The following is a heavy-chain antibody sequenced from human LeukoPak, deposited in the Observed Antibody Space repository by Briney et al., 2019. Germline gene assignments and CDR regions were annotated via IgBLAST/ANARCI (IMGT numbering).Heavy chain of an antibody. CDR2: INAGNGNT. J-gene: IGHJ4*02. V-gene: IGHV1-3*01. CDR3: ARLKYCTNGVCYAGFDY. Sequence: ASVKVSCKASGYTFTSYAMHWVRQAPGQRLEWMGWINAGNGNTKYSQKFQGRVTITRDTSADTAYMELSSLRSEDTAVYYCARLKYCTNGVCYAGFDYWGQGTLVTVST. D-gene: IGHD2-8*01. CDR1: GYTFTSYA.